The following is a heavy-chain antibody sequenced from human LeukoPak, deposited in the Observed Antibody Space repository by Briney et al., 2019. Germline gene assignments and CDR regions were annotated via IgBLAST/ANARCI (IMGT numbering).Heavy chain of an antibody. Sequence: SVTVSCTASGGTFTSYAISWVRQAPGQGLEWMGRIIPIVGIGNYAQKFQGRVTITADKSTSTAYMELSSLRSEDTAVYYCAREYSSSSGGWFDPWGQGTLVTVSS. CDR1: GGTFTSYA. CDR3: AREYSSSSGGWFDP. J-gene: IGHJ5*02. D-gene: IGHD6-6*01. CDR2: IIPIVGIG. V-gene: IGHV1-69*04.